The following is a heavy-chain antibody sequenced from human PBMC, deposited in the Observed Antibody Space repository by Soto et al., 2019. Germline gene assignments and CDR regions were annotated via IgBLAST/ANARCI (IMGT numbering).Heavy chain of an antibody. CDR2: IYPGDSDT. J-gene: IGHJ5*02. CDR1: GYSFTSYL. Sequence: PGESLKISFKGSGYSFTSYLICWVRQMPVKGLEWMGIIYPGDSDTRYSPSFQGQVTISADKSISTAYLQWSSLKASDNAMYYCARQGSIADGGWFDPWGQGTLVTVSS. D-gene: IGHD6-13*01. CDR3: ARQGSIADGGWFDP. V-gene: IGHV5-51*01.